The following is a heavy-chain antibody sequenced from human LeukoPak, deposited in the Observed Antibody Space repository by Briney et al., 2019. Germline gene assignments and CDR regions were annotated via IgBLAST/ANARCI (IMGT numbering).Heavy chain of an antibody. CDR3: ARRPSGTRTFDY. V-gene: IGHV5-51*01. CDR1: GYSFTTYW. CDR2: IYPADYTT. Sequence: GESLKISCKGSGYSFTTYWIGWVRQMPGKDLEWMGVIYPADYTTVYSPSFQGQVAISADKSVSTAYLQWTSLKASDTAMYYCARRPSGTRTFDYWGQGSLVTVSS. J-gene: IGHJ4*02. D-gene: IGHD1-1*01.